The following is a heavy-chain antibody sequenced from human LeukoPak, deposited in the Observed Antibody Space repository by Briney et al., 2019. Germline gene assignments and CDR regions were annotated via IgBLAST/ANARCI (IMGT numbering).Heavy chain of an antibody. V-gene: IGHV3-30-3*01. CDR1: GFTFSSYA. CDR3: ARGLRDHSSSRGVNWFDP. J-gene: IGHJ5*02. D-gene: IGHD6-6*01. CDR2: ISYDGSNK. Sequence: GGSLRLSCAASGFTFSSYAMHWVRQAPGKGLEWVAVISYDGSNKYYADSVKGRFTISRDNSKNTLYLQMNSLRAEDTAVYYCARGLRDHSSSRGVNWFDPWGQGTLVTVSS.